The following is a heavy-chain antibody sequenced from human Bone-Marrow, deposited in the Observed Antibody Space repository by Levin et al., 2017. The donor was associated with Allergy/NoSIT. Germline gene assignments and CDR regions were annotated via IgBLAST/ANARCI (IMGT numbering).Heavy chain of an antibody. J-gene: IGHJ4*02. CDR2: INAYNRNN. D-gene: IGHD5-24*01. CDR3: ARDRDGYNGLDS. Sequence: GESLKISCQASGFTFNNFGISWVRQAPGQGLEWLGWINAYNRNNNPAPNLQDRVTMTIDTSTTTAYLEVRSLISADTAVYYCARDRDGYNGLDSWGQGTLVIVSS. V-gene: IGHV1-18*01. CDR1: GFTFNNFG.